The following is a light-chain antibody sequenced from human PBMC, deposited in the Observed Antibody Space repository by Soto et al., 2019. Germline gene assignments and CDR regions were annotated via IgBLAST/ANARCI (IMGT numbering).Light chain of an antibody. V-gene: IGKV3-15*01. J-gene: IGKJ5*01. Sequence: EMVMAQSPATPAVSPGERATLSSRASQSVSSKLAWYQQKPGQATRLIIYDTSTRANGIPARFSGSGSGTEFTLTISSLQSEDFAVYYCQQYNNWPPITFGQGTRLEIK. CDR2: DTS. CDR3: QQYNNWPPIT. CDR1: QSVSSK.